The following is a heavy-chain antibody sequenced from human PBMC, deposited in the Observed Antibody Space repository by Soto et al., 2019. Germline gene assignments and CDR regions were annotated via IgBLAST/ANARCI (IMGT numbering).Heavy chain of an antibody. Sequence: SETLSLTCTVSGVSISNSSYYWGWVRRPPGKGLEWIGTIYYSGITYYNPSLKSRVTISVDTSKNQFSLKLTSVTAADTAVYYCARHGSNWGQGTLVTVSS. J-gene: IGHJ4*02. CDR3: ARHGSN. CDR1: GVSISNSSYY. V-gene: IGHV4-39*01. CDR2: IYYSGIT.